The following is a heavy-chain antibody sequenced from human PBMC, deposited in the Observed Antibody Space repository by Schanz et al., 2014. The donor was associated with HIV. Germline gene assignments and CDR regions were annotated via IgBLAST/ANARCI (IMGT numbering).Heavy chain of an antibody. Sequence: QEQLVESGGGVVQPGRSLRLSCVASGFTFDNYGMHWVRQAPGKGLEWVAVTSYDGTKKHYADSVKGRFMISRDNSKNTLYLQMKNLRTEDTAVYYCAKDRNYYDSKYRGKGNYYYYYGMDVWGQGTTVTVSS. J-gene: IGHJ6*02. CDR3: AKDRNYYDSKYRGKGNYYYYYGMDV. V-gene: IGHV3-30*18. CDR1: GFTFDNYG. CDR2: TSYDGTKK. D-gene: IGHD3-22*01.